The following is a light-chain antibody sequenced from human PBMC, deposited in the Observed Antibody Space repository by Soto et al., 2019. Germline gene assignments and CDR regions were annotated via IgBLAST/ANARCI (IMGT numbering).Light chain of an antibody. CDR1: RSNIGAGYD. J-gene: IGLJ2*01. CDR2: DNS. V-gene: IGLV1-40*01. Sequence: QSVLTQPPSLSGAPGQRVTISCTGSRSNIGAGYDVHWYQHLPGTAPKVLIFDNSNRPSGVPDRFSGSKSGTSASLAITGLQAEDEAVYYCNSYTVSLGDMAFGGGTQLTVL. CDR3: NSYTVSLGDMA.